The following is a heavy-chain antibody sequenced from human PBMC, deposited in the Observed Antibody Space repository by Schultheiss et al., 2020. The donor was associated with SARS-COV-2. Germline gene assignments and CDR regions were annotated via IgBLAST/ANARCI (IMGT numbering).Heavy chain of an antibody. Sequence: SETLSLTCTVSGGSISSSSYYWGWIRQPPGKGLEWIGSIYYSGSTNYNPSLKSRVTFSLDTSKNWFSLTLSSVTAADTAVYFCVRDLYGDSGYWGQGAPVTVSS. CDR1: GGSISSSSYY. CDR3: VRDLYGDSGY. V-gene: IGHV4-61*01. D-gene: IGHD4-17*01. J-gene: IGHJ4*02. CDR2: IYYSGST.